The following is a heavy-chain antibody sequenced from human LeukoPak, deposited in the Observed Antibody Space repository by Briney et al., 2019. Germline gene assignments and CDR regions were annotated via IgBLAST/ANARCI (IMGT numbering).Heavy chain of an antibody. J-gene: IGHJ4*02. CDR3: AAPRGAKWNDWGYFDY. Sequence: GGSLRLSCAASGFTFSSYGMHWVRQAPGKGLEWVAVISYDGSNKYYADSVKGRFTISRDNSKNTLYLQMNSLRAEDTAVYYCAAPRGAKWNDWGYFDYWGQGTLVTVSS. CDR2: ISYDGSNK. V-gene: IGHV3-30*03. D-gene: IGHD1-20*01. CDR1: GFTFSSYG.